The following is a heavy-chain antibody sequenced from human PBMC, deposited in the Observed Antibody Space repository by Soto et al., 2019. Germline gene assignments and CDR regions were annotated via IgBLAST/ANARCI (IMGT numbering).Heavy chain of an antibody. D-gene: IGHD6-19*01. CDR3: ARRKRPYSSARTVYYFDY. J-gene: IGHJ4*02. CDR2: IYYSGST. V-gene: IGHV4-39*01. Sequence: SETLSLTCTVSGGSISSSSYYWGWIRQPPGKGLEWIGSIYYSGSTYYNPSLKSRVTISVDTSKNQFSLKLSSVTAADTAVYYRARRKRPYSSARTVYYFDYWGQGTLVTVSS. CDR1: GGSISSSSYY.